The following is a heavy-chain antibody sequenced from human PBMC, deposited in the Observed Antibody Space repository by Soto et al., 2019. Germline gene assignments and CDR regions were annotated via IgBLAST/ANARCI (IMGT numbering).Heavy chain of an antibody. CDR2: IYNSGST. CDR1: GTSITSSSFY. CDR3: ARGYDILTGPLDY. Sequence: PSETLSLTCTVSGTSITSSSFYLGWLRQPPGKGMEWIGIIYNSGSTYYNPSLKSRVTISVDTSKSQFSLNLNSVTAADMAVYDCARGYDILTGPLDYWGPGTLVTVSS. D-gene: IGHD3-9*01. V-gene: IGHV4-39*01. J-gene: IGHJ4*02.